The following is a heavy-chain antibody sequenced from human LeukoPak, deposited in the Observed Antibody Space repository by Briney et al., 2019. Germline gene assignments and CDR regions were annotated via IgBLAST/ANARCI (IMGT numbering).Heavy chain of an antibody. CDR3: ARVGSYCMDV. Sequence: PSETLSLTCTVSGGSISSYYWSWIRQPPGKALEWIGYIHDSGSTNYNPSLKSRVTISIDTSKNQFSLKLSSVTAADTAVYYCARVGSYCMDVWGKGSTVIVSS. CDR2: IHDSGST. D-gene: IGHD1-26*01. J-gene: IGHJ6*03. V-gene: IGHV4-59*01. CDR1: GGSISSYY.